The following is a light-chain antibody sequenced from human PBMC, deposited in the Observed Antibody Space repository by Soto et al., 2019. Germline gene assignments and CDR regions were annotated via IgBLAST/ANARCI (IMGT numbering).Light chain of an antibody. J-gene: IGLJ1*01. Sequence: QSVLTQPPSASGSPGQSVAISCTGTASDIGGYTFVSWYQQHPGKAPKLLIYDVNKRPSRVPDRFSGSKSGNTASLTVSGLQAEDEADYHCSAHGGTNPYVFGTGTKLTVL. CDR2: DVN. CDR1: ASDIGGYTF. V-gene: IGLV2-8*01. CDR3: SAHGGTNPYV.